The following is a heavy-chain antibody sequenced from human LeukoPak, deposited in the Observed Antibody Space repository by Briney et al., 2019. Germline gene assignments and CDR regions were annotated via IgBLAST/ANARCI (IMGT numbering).Heavy chain of an antibody. J-gene: IGHJ6*03. CDR2: ISGSGGST. D-gene: IGHD2-21*02. Sequence: GGSLRLSCAASGFTLSSYAMSWVRQAPGKGLEWVSAISGSGGSTYYADSVKGRFTISRDNSKNTLYLQMNSLRAEDTAVYYCAKGRGGYSSPPYYYYYMDVWGKGTTVTVSS. V-gene: IGHV3-23*01. CDR3: AKGRGGYSSPPYYYYYMDV. CDR1: GFTLSSYA.